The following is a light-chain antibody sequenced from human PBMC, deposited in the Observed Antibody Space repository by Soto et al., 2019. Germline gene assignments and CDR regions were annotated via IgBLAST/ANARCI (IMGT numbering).Light chain of an antibody. CDR1: QSISNY. CDR2: DAS. CDR3: QQRRNWVT. V-gene: IGKV3-11*01. J-gene: IGKJ4*01. Sequence: EIVLTQSPATLSLSPGERATLSCRASQSISNYLAWYQQKPGQAPRLLIYDASNRATDIPARFSGSGSETDFTLTISSLEPEDFAVYYCQQRRNWVTFGGGTKVEIK.